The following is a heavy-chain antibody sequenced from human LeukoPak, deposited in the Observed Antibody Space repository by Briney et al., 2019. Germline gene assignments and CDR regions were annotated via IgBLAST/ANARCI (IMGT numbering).Heavy chain of an antibody. V-gene: IGHV1-2*02. CDR1: GYTFTGYY. D-gene: IGHD5-12*01. CDR2: INPNDGAT. J-gene: IGHJ5*02. Sequence: ASVKVSCKASGYTFTGYYMHWVRQAPGQGLEWMGWINPNDGATKYAQKFQGRVTMSREASISTAYMELSWLKSDGTAVYYCGRGVLAGYDYLGYRFYNRFDPWGQGTLVTVSS. CDR3: GRGVLAGYDYLGYRFYNRFDP.